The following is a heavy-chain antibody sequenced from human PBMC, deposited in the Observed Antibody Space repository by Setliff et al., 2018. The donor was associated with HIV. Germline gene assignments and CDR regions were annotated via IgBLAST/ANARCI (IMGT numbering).Heavy chain of an antibody. V-gene: IGHV1-2*02. CDR2: INPNSGGT. CDR1: GYTFTGYY. Sequence: ASVKVSCKASGYTFTGYYVHWVRQAPGQGLEWVGWINPNSGGTNYAQKFQGRVTMTRDTSISTAYMELSRLRSDDTAVYYCARDAQEMSIVATIFVYYYYYMDVWGKGTTVTVSS. D-gene: IGHD5-12*01. CDR3: ARDAQEMSIVATIFVYYYYYMDV. J-gene: IGHJ6*03.